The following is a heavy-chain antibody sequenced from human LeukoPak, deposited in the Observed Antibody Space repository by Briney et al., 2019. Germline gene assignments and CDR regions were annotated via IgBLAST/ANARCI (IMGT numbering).Heavy chain of an antibody. CDR3: ARDRGYSSAFQFDY. CDR2: IYSGGST. V-gene: IGHV3-53*04. CDR1: GFTVSSNH. J-gene: IGHJ4*02. D-gene: IGHD6-25*01. Sequence: RGSLRLSCAASGFTVSSNHKSWGRQAPGEGLEWVSVIYSGGSTYYSDSVKGRFTISRHNSKNTLYLQMNSLRAEDRAVYYFARDRGYSSAFQFDYWGQGTLVTVSS.